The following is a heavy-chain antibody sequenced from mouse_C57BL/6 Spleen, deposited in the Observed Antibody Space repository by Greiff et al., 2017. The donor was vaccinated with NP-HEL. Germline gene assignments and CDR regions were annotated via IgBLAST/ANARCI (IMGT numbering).Heavy chain of an antibody. V-gene: IGHV5-16*01. Sequence: VQLVESEGGLVQPGSSMKLSCTASGFTFSDYYMAWVRQVPEKGLEWVANINYDGSSTYYLDSLKSRFIISRDNAKNILYLQMSSLKSEDTATYYCARGYYYFDYWGQGTTLTVSS. CDR1: GFTFSDYY. CDR2: INYDGSST. D-gene: IGHD2-12*01. J-gene: IGHJ2*01. CDR3: ARGYYYFDY.